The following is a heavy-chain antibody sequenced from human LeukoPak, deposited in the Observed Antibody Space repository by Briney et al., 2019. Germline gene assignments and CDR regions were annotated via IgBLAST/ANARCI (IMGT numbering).Heavy chain of an antibody. CDR3: ARHQIVGATVDYYYYMDV. CDR2: IYPGDSDT. CDR1: GYSFTSYW. J-gene: IGHJ6*03. Sequence: GESLKISCKGSGYSFTSYWIGWVRQMPGKGLEWMGIIYPGDSDTRYSPSFQGQVTISADKSISTAYLQWSSLKASDTAMYYCARHQIVGATVDYYYYMDVWGKGTTVTVSS. D-gene: IGHD1-26*01. V-gene: IGHV5-51*01.